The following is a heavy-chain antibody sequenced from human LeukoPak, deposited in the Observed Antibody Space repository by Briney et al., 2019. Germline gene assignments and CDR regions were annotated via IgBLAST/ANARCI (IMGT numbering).Heavy chain of an antibody. V-gene: IGHV4-34*01. D-gene: IGHD3-3*01. Sequence: SETLSLTCAVYGGSFSGYYWSWIRQPPGKGLEWIGEINHSGSTNYNPSLKSRVTISVDTTKNQFSLKLSSVTAADTAVYYCARGRDYDFWSGYYHYFDYWGQGTLVTVSS. CDR1: GGSFSGYY. CDR2: INHSGST. J-gene: IGHJ4*02. CDR3: ARGRDYDFWSGYYHYFDY.